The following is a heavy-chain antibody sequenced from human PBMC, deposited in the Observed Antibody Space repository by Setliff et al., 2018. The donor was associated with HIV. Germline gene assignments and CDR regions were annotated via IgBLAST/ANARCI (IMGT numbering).Heavy chain of an antibody. Sequence: GGSLRLSCAASGLSFNTAWMNWGRQAPGKGLEWVAVISYDGHVKYYADSVKGRFTISRDNSKNTLYVQMNSLRAEDTAVYYCARDLNYYDSSGSPYFDYWGQGTLVTVSS. CDR3: ARDLNYYDSSGSPYFDY. CDR2: ISYDGHVK. D-gene: IGHD3-22*01. V-gene: IGHV3-30*03. CDR1: GLSFNTAW. J-gene: IGHJ4*02.